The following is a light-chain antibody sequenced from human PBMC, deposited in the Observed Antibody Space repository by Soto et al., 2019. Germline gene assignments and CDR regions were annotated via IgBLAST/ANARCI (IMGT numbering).Light chain of an antibody. V-gene: IGKV3-11*01. J-gene: IGKJ1*01. Sequence: EIVLTQSPATLSLSPGERATLSCRASQSVSSFLGWYQQKPGQAPRLLIYDASNRAPGIPARFSGSGSVTDVTLTISSLEPEDFAVYYCQQRSSWTCGQGIKVEIK. CDR3: QQRSSWT. CDR1: QSVSSF. CDR2: DAS.